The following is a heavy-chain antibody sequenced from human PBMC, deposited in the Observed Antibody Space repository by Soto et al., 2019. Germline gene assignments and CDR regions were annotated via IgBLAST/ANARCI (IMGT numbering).Heavy chain of an antibody. D-gene: IGHD6-13*01. CDR1: GYTFTSYG. CDR2: ISAYNGNT. Sequence: ASVKLSCKASGYTFTSYGISWVRHAPGQGLEWMGWISAYNGNTNYAQKLQGRVTMTTDTSTSTAYMELRSLRSDDTAVYYCASAPWAIAAAGTADYWGQGTLVTVSS. V-gene: IGHV1-18*01. J-gene: IGHJ4*01. CDR3: ASAPWAIAAAGTADY.